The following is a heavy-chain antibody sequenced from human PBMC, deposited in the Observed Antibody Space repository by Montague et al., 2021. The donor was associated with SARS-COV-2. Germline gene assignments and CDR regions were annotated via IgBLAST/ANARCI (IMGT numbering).Heavy chain of an antibody. Sequence: SLRLSCAASGFNFTHYAMYWVRQAPGKGLDWVATISYDGTKTYYTDSVKGRFTISGDNSKDTLHLQLSSLRLDDTAIYYCARGGRYFDWLLLPYWGQGALVTVSS. CDR1: GFNFTHYA. CDR2: ISYDGTKT. J-gene: IGHJ4*02. CDR3: ARGGRYFDWLLLPY. D-gene: IGHD3-9*01. V-gene: IGHV3-30*04.